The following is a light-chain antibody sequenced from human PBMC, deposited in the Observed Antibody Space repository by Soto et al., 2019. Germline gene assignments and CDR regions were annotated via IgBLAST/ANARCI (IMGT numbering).Light chain of an antibody. J-gene: IGKJ1*01. CDR1: QSVSSSY. CDR2: GAS. Sequence: EIVLTQSPGTLSLSPGERATLSCRASQSVSSSYLAWYQQKPGQAPRLLIYGASSRATGIPARFSGSGSGADFTLTISRLEPEDFAVFYCQQYETSPWTFGQGTKVEIK. V-gene: IGKV3-20*01. CDR3: QQYETSPWT.